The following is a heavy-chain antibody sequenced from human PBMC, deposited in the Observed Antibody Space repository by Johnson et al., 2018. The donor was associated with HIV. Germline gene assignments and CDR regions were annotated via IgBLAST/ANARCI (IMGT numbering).Heavy chain of an antibody. CDR1: GFSFNKYW. Sequence: VQLVESGGGLVQPGGSLRLSCVGSGFSFNKYWMSWVRQAPRDRLERLTTINKDGGEEYYVDSVKGRFTISRDNARNSLYLQMNSLRVEDTAVYYCVRDVGPLDIWGQGTLVTVS. J-gene: IGHJ3*02. V-gene: IGHV3-7*03. CDR2: INKDGGEE. CDR3: VRDVGPLDI.